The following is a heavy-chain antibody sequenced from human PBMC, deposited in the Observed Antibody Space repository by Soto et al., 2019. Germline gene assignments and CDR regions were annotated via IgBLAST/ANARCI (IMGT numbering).Heavy chain of an antibody. CDR3: AREGEPSEFDY. V-gene: IGHV3-30-3*01. CDR1: GFTFSSYA. J-gene: IGHJ4*02. CDR2: ISYDGSNK. D-gene: IGHD3-16*01. Sequence: GGSLRLSCAASGFTFSSYAMHWVRQAPGKGLEWVAVISYDGSNKYYADSVKGRFTISRDNSKNTLYLQMNSLRAEDTAVYYCAREGEPSEFDYWGQGTLVTVSS.